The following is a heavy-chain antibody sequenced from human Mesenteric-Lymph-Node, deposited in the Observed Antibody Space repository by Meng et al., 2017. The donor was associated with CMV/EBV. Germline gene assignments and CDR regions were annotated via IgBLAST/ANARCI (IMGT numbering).Heavy chain of an antibody. J-gene: IGHJ6*02. CDR1: GGSISSYY. V-gene: IGHV4-59*01. Sequence: SETLSLTCTVSGGSISSYYWNWIRQPPGKGLEWIGYIYYSGSTNYNPSLKSRVTISVDTSKNQFSLRLSSVTAADTAVYYCARGWNGYYYGMDVWGQGTTVTVSS. CDR2: IYYSGST. CDR3: ARGWNGYYYGMDV. D-gene: IGHD3-3*01.